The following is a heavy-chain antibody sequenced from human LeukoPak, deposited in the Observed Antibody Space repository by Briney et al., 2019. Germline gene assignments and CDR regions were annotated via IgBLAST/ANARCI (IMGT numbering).Heavy chain of an antibody. J-gene: IGHJ5*02. CDR2: IKQDGSEK. Sequence: GSLRLSCAASGFTLSSYWMSWVRQAPGKGLEWVANIKQDGSEKYYVDSVKGRFTISRDNAKNSLYLQMNSLRAEDTAVYYCVRPWFGAPSLDPWGQGTLVTVSS. CDR3: VRPWFGAPSLDP. CDR1: GFTLSSYW. V-gene: IGHV3-7*05. D-gene: IGHD3-3*01.